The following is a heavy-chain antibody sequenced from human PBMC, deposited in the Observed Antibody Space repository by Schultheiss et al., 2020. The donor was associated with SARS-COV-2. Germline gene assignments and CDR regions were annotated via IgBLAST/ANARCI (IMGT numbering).Heavy chain of an antibody. J-gene: IGHJ6*02. CDR1: GYMFTSYW. CDR2: IFPGDSET. D-gene: IGHD2-2*01. V-gene: IGHV5-51*01. Sequence: GGSLRLSCRGSGYMFTSYWIGWVRQMPGKGLEWMGIIFPGDSETRYSPSFQGQVTISADKSISTAYLQWSSLKASDTAMYYCARQRYCSSTSCSKGLYYYYGMDVWGQGTTVTVSS. CDR3: ARQRYCSSTSCSKGLYYYYGMDV.